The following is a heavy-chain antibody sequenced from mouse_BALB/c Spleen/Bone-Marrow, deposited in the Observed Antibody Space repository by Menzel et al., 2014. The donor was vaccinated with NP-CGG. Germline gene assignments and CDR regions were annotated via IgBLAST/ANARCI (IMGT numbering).Heavy chain of an antibody. V-gene: IGHV1-82*01. J-gene: IGHJ3*01. Sequence: QVHVXQXGPELVKPGASVKISCKASGYAFSISWMNWVKQRPGQGLEWIGRIYPGDGDTNYNGKFKGKATLTADKSSSTAYMQLSSLTSLDSAVYFCARTGPFGYWGQGTXVTXSA. CDR3: ARTGPFGY. CDR2: IYPGDGDT. CDR1: GYAFSISW. D-gene: IGHD4-1*01.